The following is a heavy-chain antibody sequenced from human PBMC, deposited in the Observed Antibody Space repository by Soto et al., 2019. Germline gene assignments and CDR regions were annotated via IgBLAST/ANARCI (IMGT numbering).Heavy chain of an antibody. CDR2: ISAYNGNT. J-gene: IGHJ6*02. CDR1: GYTFTSYG. CDR3: ARDVGATTYYYYGMDV. V-gene: IGHV1-18*01. Sequence: QVQLVQSGAEVKKPGASVKVSCKASGYTFTSYGISWVRQAPGQGLEWMGWISAYNGNTNYAQKLQGRVTMTTDTPTSTAYMELRSLRSDETAVYYCARDVGATTYYYYGMDVWGQGTTVTVSS. D-gene: IGHD1-26*01.